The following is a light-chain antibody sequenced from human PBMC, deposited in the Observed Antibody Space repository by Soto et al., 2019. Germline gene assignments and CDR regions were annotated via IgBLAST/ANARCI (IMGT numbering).Light chain of an antibody. CDR3: QQYNNWPPWT. V-gene: IGKV3-15*01. CDR2: VAS. J-gene: IGKJ1*01. Sequence: EIVMTQSPATLSVSPGERATLSCRASQSVSSNLAWYQQKPGQAPRLLIYVASTRAPGVPARFSGSGSGTEFTLTISSLQSEDFAVYYCQQYNNWPPWTFGQGTKVESK. CDR1: QSVSSN.